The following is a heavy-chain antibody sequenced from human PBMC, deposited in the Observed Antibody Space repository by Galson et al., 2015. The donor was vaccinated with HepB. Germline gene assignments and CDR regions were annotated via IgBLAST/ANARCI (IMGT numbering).Heavy chain of an antibody. Sequence: SLRLSCAASGFTFGDYAMSWFRQAPGKGLEWVGFIRSKAYGGTTEYAASVKGRFTISRDDSKSIAYLQMNSLKTEDTAVYYCTREGYYGSGSWGCFDYWGQGTLVTVSS. CDR2: IRSKAYGGTT. CDR3: TREGYYGSGSWGCFDY. D-gene: IGHD3-10*01. CDR1: GFTFGDYA. J-gene: IGHJ4*02. V-gene: IGHV3-49*03.